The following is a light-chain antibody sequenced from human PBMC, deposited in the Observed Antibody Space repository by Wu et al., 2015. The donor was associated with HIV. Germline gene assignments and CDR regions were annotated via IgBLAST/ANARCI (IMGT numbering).Light chain of an antibody. CDR3: QQYYSHPT. J-gene: IGKJ1*01. CDR1: QNISTY. V-gene: IGKV1-8*01. Sequence: AIRITQSPSSLSASIGDRVTITCRASQNISTYLAWYQRKPGKAPKLLIYTASTLQSGVPSRFSGSRSGTEFTLTISCLQSEDFATYYCQQYYSHPTFGQGTKVEIK. CDR2: TAS.